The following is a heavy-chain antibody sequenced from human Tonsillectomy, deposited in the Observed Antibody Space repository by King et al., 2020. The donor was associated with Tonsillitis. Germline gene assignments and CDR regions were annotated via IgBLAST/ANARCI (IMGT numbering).Heavy chain of an antibody. V-gene: IGHV4-31*03. CDR3: ARGYCSGDSCYSIEYFDY. CDR1: GGSINSGGYY. J-gene: IGHJ4*02. Sequence: QLQESGPGLVKPSQTLSLTCTVSGGSINSGGYYWSWIRQHPGKGLEWIGYIYYSGSTYYNPSLKSRVTMSVDTSKNQFSLKLSSLTAADTAVYCCARGYCSGDSCYSIEYFDYWVQGTLVTVSS. D-gene: IGHD2-15*01. CDR2: IYYSGST.